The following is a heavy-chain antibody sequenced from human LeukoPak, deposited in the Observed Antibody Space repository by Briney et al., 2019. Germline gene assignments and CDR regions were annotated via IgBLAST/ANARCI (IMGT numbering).Heavy chain of an antibody. J-gene: IGHJ4*02. V-gene: IGHV3-21*01. Sequence: GGSLRLSCAASGFTFSSYSMNWVRQAPGKGLEWVSSISSSSSYIYYADSVKGRFTISRDNAKNSLYLQMNSLRAEDTAVYYCAREVGRFLEWLPTYYFDYWGQGTLVTVSS. CDR1: GFTFSSYS. CDR3: AREVGRFLEWLPTYYFDY. D-gene: IGHD3-3*01. CDR2: ISSSSSYI.